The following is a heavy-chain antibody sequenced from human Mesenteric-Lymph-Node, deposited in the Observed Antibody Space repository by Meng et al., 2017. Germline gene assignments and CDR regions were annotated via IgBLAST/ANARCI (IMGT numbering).Heavy chain of an antibody. J-gene: IGHJ5*02. V-gene: IGHV3-30*01. CDR2: ISYDGSNK. CDR3: ARDPPGGYGGNPRDP. Sequence: GESLKISCAASGFTFSSYAMHWVRQAPGKGLEWVAVISYDGSNKYYADSVKGRFTISRDNSKNTLYLQMNSLRADDTAVYYCARDPPGGYGGNPRDPWGQGTLVTVSS. D-gene: IGHD4-23*01. CDR1: GFTFSSYA.